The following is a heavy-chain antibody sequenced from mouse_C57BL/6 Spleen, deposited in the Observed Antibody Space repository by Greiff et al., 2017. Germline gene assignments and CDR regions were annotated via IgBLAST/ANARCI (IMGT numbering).Heavy chain of an antibody. CDR2: INPYNGGT. CDR1: GYTFTDYY. V-gene: IGHV1-19*01. CDR3: ARSLSTAQATGY. Sequence: EVQLQQSGPVLVKPGASVKMSCKASGYTFTDYYMNWVKQSHGKSLEWIGVINPYNGGTSYNQKFKGKATLTVDMSSSTAYMELNSLTSEDSAVYYCARSLSTAQATGYWGQGTTLTVSS. D-gene: IGHD3-2*02. J-gene: IGHJ2*01.